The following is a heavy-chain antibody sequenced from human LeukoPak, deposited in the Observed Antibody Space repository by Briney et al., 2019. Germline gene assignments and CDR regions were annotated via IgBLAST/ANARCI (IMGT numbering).Heavy chain of an antibody. V-gene: IGHV1-18*01. Sequence: GASVKVSCKASGYTFTSYGISWVRQAPGQGLQWMGWINGDNGNTNYAQKLQGRVTLTTDTSTSTAYMELRSLRSDDTAVYYCARALGTSSGWFNFDYWGQGTLVTVSS. J-gene: IGHJ4*02. D-gene: IGHD6-19*01. CDR1: GYTFTSYG. CDR2: INGDNGNT. CDR3: ARALGTSSGWFNFDY.